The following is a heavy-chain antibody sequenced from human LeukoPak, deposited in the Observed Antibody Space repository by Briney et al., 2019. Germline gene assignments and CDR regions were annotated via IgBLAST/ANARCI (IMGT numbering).Heavy chain of an antibody. D-gene: IGHD5/OR15-5a*01. CDR3: VRMGSTFDY. V-gene: IGHV3-30*03. CDR2: ISYDGSNK. Sequence: PGRSLRLSCAASGFTFSSYGMHWVRQAPGKGLEWVAVISYDGSNKYYADSVKGRFTISRDNSKNTLYLQMNSLRIEDTAVYYCVRMGSTFDYWGQGTLFTVSS. J-gene: IGHJ4*02. CDR1: GFTFSSYG.